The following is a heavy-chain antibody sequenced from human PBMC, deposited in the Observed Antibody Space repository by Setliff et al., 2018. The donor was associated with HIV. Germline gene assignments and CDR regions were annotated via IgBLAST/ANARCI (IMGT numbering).Heavy chain of an antibody. CDR2: LNPKSGGT. CDR3: ARGRTVVVAAKIPYFQY. Sequence: GASVKVSCKASGYTFTDYYIHWVRQAPGQGLEWMGWLNPKSGGTKYAQKFQGRVTMTRDTSISTAYMEVSRLRSDETAFYYCARGRTVVVAAKIPYFQYWGQGTLVTVSS. D-gene: IGHD2-15*01. J-gene: IGHJ1*01. V-gene: IGHV1-2*02. CDR1: GYTFTDYY.